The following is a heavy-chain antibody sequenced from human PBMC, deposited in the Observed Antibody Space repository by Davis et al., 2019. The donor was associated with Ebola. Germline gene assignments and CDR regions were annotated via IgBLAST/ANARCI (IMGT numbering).Heavy chain of an antibody. CDR1: GGSFSGYY. CDR2: INHSGST. CDR3: ARGTHEIFGIAVAGGWFDP. Sequence: SATLSLTCAVHGGSFSGYYWSWIRQPPGKGLEWIGEINHSGSTNYNPSLKSRVTISVDTSKNQFSLKLSSVTAADTAVYYCARGTHEIFGIAVAGGWFDPWGQGTLVTVSS. D-gene: IGHD6-19*01. V-gene: IGHV4-34*01. J-gene: IGHJ5*02.